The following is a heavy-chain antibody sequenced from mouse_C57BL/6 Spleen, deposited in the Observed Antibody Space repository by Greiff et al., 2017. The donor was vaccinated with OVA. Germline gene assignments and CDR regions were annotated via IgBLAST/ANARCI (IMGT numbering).Heavy chain of an antibody. Sequence: DVKLVESGGGLVQPGGSLSLSCAASGFTFTDYYMSWVRQPPGKALEWLGFIRNKANGYTTEYSASVKGRFTISRDKSQSILYLQMNALRAEDSATYYCARSGGSLDYWGQGTTLTVSS. D-gene: IGHD1-1*01. CDR3: ARSGGSLDY. V-gene: IGHV7-3*01. J-gene: IGHJ2*01. CDR2: IRNKANGYTT. CDR1: GFTFTDYY.